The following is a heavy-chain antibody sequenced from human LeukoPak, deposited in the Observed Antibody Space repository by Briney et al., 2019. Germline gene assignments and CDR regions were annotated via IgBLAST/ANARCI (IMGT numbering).Heavy chain of an antibody. Sequence: ASVKVFCKASGGTFSSYTISWVRQAPGQGLEWMGRIIPILGIANYAQKFQGRVTITADKSTSTAYMELSSLRSEDTAVYYCARSAYGDYPAAAFDIWGQGTMVTVSS. CDR3: ARSAYGDYPAAAFDI. CDR1: GGTFSSYT. J-gene: IGHJ3*02. D-gene: IGHD4-17*01. V-gene: IGHV1-69*02. CDR2: IIPILGIA.